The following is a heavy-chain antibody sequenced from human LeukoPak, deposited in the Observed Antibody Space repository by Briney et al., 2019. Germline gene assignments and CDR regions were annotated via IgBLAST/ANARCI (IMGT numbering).Heavy chain of an antibody. V-gene: IGHV4-39*01. D-gene: IGHD3-3*01. J-gene: IGHJ4*02. CDR3: ARAAPRITIFGVVIMGSFDY. CDR2: IYYSGST. Sequence: PSETLSLTCTVSGGSISSSSYYWGWIRQPPGKGLEWIGSIYYSGSTYYNPSLKSRVTISVDTSKNQFSLKLSSVTAADTAVYYCARAAPRITIFGVVIMGSFDYWGQGTLVTVSS. CDR1: GGSISSSSYY.